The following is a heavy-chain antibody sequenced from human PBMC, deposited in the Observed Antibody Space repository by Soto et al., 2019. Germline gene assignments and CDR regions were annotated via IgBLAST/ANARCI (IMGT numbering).Heavy chain of an antibody. Sequence: PGWPLRLCCAASGFTVSSNYISWVRQAPGKGRGWVSGVYRGGSTYYADSVQGRFTISRDNSQHTLYLQMNSLRDEDTAVYYCARDEGIAAAGTFDYWGEGALVTVSS. V-gene: IGHV3-53*01. CDR1: GFTVSSNY. D-gene: IGHD6-13*01. CDR3: ARDEGIAAAGTFDY. CDR2: VYRGGST. J-gene: IGHJ4*02.